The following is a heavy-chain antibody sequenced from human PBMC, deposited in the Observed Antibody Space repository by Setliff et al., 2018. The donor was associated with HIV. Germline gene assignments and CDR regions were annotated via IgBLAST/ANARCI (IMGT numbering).Heavy chain of an antibody. CDR2: IYSSGST. D-gene: IGHD1-26*01. V-gene: IGHV4-59*08. CDR1: GGSISNYY. CDR3: ARRMSSGSYYDY. J-gene: IGHJ4*02. Sequence: SETLSLTCAVSGGSISNYYWSWIRQPPGKGLEWIGHIYSSGSTNYNPSLKSRVTISVDTSKNQISLKLSSVTAADTAVYYCARRMSSGSYYDYWGQGTLVTVSS.